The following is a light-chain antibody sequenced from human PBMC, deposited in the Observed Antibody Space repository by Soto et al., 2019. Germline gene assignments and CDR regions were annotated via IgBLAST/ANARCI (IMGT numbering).Light chain of an antibody. CDR1: QSVSSSY. CDR2: GAS. V-gene: IGKV3-20*01. Sequence: EIVLTQSPGTLSLSPGERANLSCRASQSVSSSYLAWYEQKPGHAPRLLIYGASSRATVIPDRFSGSGSGTDFTLTISRLEPEDFAVYYCQQYGSSPPYTFGQGTKLEIK. J-gene: IGKJ2*01. CDR3: QQYGSSPPYT.